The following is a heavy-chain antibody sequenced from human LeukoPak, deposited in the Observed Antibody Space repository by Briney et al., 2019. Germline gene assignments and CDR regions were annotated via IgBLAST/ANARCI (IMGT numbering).Heavy chain of an antibody. Sequence: GGSLRLSCAASGFTFSSYAMSWVRQAPGKGLEWVSVISGSGGSTYYADSVKGRFIISRDNSKSTLYLQMSSLRAEDTAVYYCAQDQEVSSRLVNLSWGQGTLVTVSS. CDR3: AQDQEVSSRLVNLS. CDR1: GFTFSSYA. D-gene: IGHD3-9*01. CDR2: ISGSGGST. V-gene: IGHV3-23*01. J-gene: IGHJ5*02.